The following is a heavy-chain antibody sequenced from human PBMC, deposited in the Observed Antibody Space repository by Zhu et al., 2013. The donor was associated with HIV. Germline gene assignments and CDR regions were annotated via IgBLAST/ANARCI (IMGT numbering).Heavy chain of an antibody. CDR3: ARGIGEWSWLVRKPPYYFDY. CDR2: INHSGST. V-gene: IGHV4-34*01. Sequence: QVQLQQWGAGLLKPSETLSLTCAVYGGSFSGYYWSWIRQPPGKGLEWIGEINHSGSTNYNPSLKSRVTISVDTSKNQFSLKLSSVTAADTAVYYCARGIGEWSWLVRKPPYYFDYWGQGTLVHRLL. D-gene: IGHD6-19*01. CDR1: GGSFSGYY. J-gene: IGHJ4*02.